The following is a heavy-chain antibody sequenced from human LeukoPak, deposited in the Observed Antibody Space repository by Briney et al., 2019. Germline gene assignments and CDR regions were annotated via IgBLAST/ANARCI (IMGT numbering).Heavy chain of an antibody. CDR1: GGSISSGGYY. J-gene: IGHJ4*02. D-gene: IGHD6-13*01. CDR2: IYYSGST. Sequence: SETLSLTCTVSGGSISSGGYYWSWIRQHPGKGLEWIGYIYYSGSTYYNPSLKSRVTISVDTSKNQFSLKLSSVTAADTAVYYCARDSSSSWKGGIDYWGQGTLVTVSS. V-gene: IGHV4-31*03. CDR3: ARDSSSSWKGGIDY.